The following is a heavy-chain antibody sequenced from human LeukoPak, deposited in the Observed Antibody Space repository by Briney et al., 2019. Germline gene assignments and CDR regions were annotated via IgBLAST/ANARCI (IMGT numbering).Heavy chain of an antibody. CDR1: GGSISSHY. CDR3: ARAPMYSSSWYGMDYYYYYIDV. CDR2: IYYSGST. J-gene: IGHJ6*03. Sequence: SETLSLTCTVSGGSISSHYWSWIRQPPGKGLEWIGYIYYSGSTNYNPSLKSRVTISVDTSKNQFSLKLSSVTAADTAVYYCARAPMYSSSWYGMDYYYYYIDVWGKGTTVTVSS. V-gene: IGHV4-59*11. D-gene: IGHD6-13*01.